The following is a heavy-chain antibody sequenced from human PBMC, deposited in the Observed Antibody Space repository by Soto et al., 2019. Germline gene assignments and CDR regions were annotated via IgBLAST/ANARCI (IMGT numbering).Heavy chain of an antibody. J-gene: IGHJ4*01. V-gene: IGHV3-7*01. CDR3: ARNRGWEMLDY. CDR2: INIDGTEK. Sequence: EVQLVESGGALVQPGGSLRLSCATSGFTFTHYWMNWVRQAPGKGLEWVANINIDGTEKYYGDSVKGRFTISRDNAKNSLYLQMDSLRDEDIAVYYCARNRGWEMLDYWGHGTLVTVSS. D-gene: IGHD6-19*01. CDR1: GFTFTHYW.